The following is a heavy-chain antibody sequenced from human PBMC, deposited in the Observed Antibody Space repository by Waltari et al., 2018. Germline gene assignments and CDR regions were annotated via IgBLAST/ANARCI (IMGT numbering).Heavy chain of an antibody. D-gene: IGHD5-12*01. CDR3: ARAREMATIT. V-gene: IGHV1-69*01. Sequence: QVQLVQSGSELKKPGASVKVSCKASGYTFTSYAINWVRQAPGQGLEWMGGIIPIFGTANYAQKFQGRVTITTDESTSTAYMELSSLRSEDTAVYYCARAREMATITWGQGTLVTVSS. CDR1: GYTFTSYA. J-gene: IGHJ5*02. CDR2: IIPIFGTA.